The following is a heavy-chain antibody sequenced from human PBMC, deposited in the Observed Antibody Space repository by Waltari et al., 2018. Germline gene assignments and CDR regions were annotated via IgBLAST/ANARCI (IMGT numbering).Heavy chain of an antibody. D-gene: IGHD1-1*01. J-gene: IGHJ4*02. CDR1: GFSVSGYW. Sequence: VQPGGSLRLSCAASGFSVSGYWMSWVRHAPGKGLEWVATINQDGSEKYNVESVKGRFTFSRDNAKNSLYVQMNNLRAEDTAVYFCGRFGPTATIDYWGQGALVTVSS. CDR2: INQDGSEK. V-gene: IGHV3-7*01. CDR3: GRFGPTATIDY.